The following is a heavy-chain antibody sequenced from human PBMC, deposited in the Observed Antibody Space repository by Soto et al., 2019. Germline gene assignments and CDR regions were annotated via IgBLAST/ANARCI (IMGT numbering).Heavy chain of an antibody. Sequence: PGGSLRLSCAASGFTFSSYGMHWVRQAPGKGLEWVAVIWYDGSNKYYADSVKGRFTISRDNSKNTLYLQMNSLRAEDTAVYYCARDYYATMVRGVIIGPMSSYYYHYGMDVWGQGTTVTVSS. CDR2: IWYDGSNK. J-gene: IGHJ6*02. CDR3: ARDYYATMVRGVIIGPMSSYYYHYGMDV. D-gene: IGHD3-10*01. CDR1: GFTFSSYG. V-gene: IGHV3-33*01.